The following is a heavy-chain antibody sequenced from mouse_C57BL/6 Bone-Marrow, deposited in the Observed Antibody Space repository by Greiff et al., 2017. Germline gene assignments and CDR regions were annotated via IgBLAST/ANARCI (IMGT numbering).Heavy chain of an antibody. Sequence: DVHLVESGGGLVKPGGSLKLSCAASGFTFSSYAMSWVRQTPEKRLAWVATISDGGSYTYYPDNVKGRFTISRDNAKNNLYLQMSHLKSEDTAMYYCARGMVTTCFDYWGQGTTLTVSS. CDR3: ARGMVTTCFDY. V-gene: IGHV5-4*01. CDR1: GFTFSSYA. D-gene: IGHD2-1*01. J-gene: IGHJ2*01. CDR2: ISDGGSYT.